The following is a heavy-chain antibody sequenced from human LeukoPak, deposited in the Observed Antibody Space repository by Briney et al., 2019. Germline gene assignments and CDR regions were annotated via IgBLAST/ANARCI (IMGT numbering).Heavy chain of an antibody. Sequence: GGSLRLSCAASGFTFSSYWMHWVRQAPGKGLVWVSRIASDGSTAYADSVKGRFTISRDNAKDTVYLQMNSLRVEDTAVYYCIGSGGWPGYWGQGTLVTVSS. D-gene: IGHD1-26*01. CDR3: IGSGGWPGY. V-gene: IGHV3-74*01. CDR1: GFTFSSYW. J-gene: IGHJ4*02. CDR2: IASDGST.